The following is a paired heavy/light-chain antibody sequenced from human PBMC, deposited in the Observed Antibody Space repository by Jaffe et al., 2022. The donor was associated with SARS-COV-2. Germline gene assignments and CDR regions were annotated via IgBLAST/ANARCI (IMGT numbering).Light chain of an antibody. Sequence: QSALTQPASVSGSPGQSITISCTGTSSDIGGYNFVSWYQQHPGRAPKLIIYAVSNRPSGVSSRFSGSKSGNTASLTISGLQAGDEADYYCSSYTSSSPLDVVLGGGTKVTVL. CDR1: SSDIGGYNF. CDR2: AVS. J-gene: IGLJ2*01. CDR3: SSYTSSSPLDVV. V-gene: IGLV2-14*03.
Heavy chain of an antibody. CDR1: GYSLTRSA. J-gene: IGHJ4*02. V-gene: IGHV7-4-1*02. CDR3: AKEFYDSPRVFDY. D-gene: IGHD3-22*01. CDR2: INTNSGNP. Sequence: QVQLVQSGSELKKPGASVKISCKASGYSLTRSAMNWVRQAPGQGLEWMGWINTNSGNPTYALDFTGRFVFSLDTSVNTAYLQINSLKAEDTAMYYCAKEFYDSPRVFDYWGQGTLVTVSS.